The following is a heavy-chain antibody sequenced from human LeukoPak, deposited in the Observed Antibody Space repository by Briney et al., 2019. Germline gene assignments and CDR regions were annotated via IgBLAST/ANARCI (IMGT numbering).Heavy chain of an antibody. V-gene: IGHV1-18*01. D-gene: IGHD1-14*01. CDR2: ISAYNGNT. Sequence: GASVKVSCKASGYTFTSYGISWVRQAPGQGLEWMGWISAYNGNTNYAQKLQGRVTMTTDTSTSTAYMELRSLRSDDTAVYYCARVPLGTPHGELLEYYYMDVWGKGTTVTVSS. CDR1: GYTFTSYG. CDR3: ARVPLGTPHGELLEYYYMDV. J-gene: IGHJ6*03.